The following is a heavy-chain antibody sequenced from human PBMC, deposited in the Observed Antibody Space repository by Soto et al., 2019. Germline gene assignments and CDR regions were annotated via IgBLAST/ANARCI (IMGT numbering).Heavy chain of an antibody. CDR1: GFTFSSYE. CDR2: ISSSGSTI. V-gene: IGHV3-48*03. J-gene: IGHJ5*02. Sequence: GGSLRLSCAASGFTFSSYEMNWVRQAPGKGLEWVSYISSSGSTIYYVDSVKGRFTISRDNSKNTLYLQMNSLRAEDTAVYYCAKDTGIAAAGGNWFDPWGQGTLVTVSS. CDR3: AKDTGIAAAGGNWFDP. D-gene: IGHD6-13*01.